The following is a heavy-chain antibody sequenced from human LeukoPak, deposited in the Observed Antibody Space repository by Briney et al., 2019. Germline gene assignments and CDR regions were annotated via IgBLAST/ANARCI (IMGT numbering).Heavy chain of an antibody. CDR3: ARVGSGSGWYSDAFDI. J-gene: IGHJ3*02. Sequence: PSETLSLTCTVSGGSISTYCWNWIRQSAGKGLEWIGRICGSGSTNYNPSLKSRVTMSVDTPKNQFSLKLTSLSAADTAVYYCARVGSGSGWYSDAFDIWGQGTMGTVSS. D-gene: IGHD6-19*01. CDR2: ICGSGST. CDR1: GGSISTYC. V-gene: IGHV4-4*07.